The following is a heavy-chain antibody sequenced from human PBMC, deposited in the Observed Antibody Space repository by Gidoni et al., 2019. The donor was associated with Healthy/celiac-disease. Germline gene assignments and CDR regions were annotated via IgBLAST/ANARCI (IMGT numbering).Heavy chain of an antibody. CDR2: IYYSGST. D-gene: IGHD7-27*01. Sequence: QVQLQESGPGLVKPSETLSLTCPVSGCSLSSYYWSWIRQPPGKGLEWIGYIYYSGSTNYNPSLKSRVTISVDTSKNQFSLKLSSVTAADTAVYYCARAGDLEMGSPIDYWGQGTLVTVSS. CDR1: GCSLSSYY. J-gene: IGHJ4*02. V-gene: IGHV4-59*01. CDR3: ARAGDLEMGSPIDY.